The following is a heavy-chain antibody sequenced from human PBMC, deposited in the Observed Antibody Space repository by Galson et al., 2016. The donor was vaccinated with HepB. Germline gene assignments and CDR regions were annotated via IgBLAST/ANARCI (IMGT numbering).Heavy chain of an antibody. CDR3: ASAYYDSSGYWAPFDI. CDR2: INQDGSEK. J-gene: IGHJ3*02. V-gene: IGHV3-7*01. D-gene: IGHD3-22*01. Sequence: SLRLSCAASGFTFSSYWMSWVRQAPGKGLEWVADINQDGSEKYYADSLKGRLTYSRDHAKNSLYLQMNSLRAEDTAVYYCASAYYDSSGYWAPFDIWGQGTMVTVSS. CDR1: GFTFSSYW.